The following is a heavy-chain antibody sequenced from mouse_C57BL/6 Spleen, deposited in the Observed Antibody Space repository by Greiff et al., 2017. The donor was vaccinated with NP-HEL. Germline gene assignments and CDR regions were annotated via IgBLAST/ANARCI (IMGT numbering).Heavy chain of an antibody. CDR1: GYTFTDYE. CDR3: TRGKYYGSPFAY. J-gene: IGHJ3*01. D-gene: IGHD1-1*01. V-gene: IGHV1-15*01. Sequence: VKLMESGAELVRPGASVTLSCKASGYTFTDYEMHWVKQTPVHGLEWIGAIDPETGGTAYNQKFKGKAILTADKSSSTAYMELRSLTSEDSAVYYCTRGKYYGSPFAYWGQGTLVTVSA. CDR2: IDPETGGT.